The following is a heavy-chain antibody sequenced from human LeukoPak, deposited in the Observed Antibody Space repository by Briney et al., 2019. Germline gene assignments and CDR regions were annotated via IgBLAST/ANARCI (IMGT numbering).Heavy chain of an antibody. D-gene: IGHD1-26*01. CDR2: ITSSGAYI. Sequence: GGSLRLSCAASGFTFSSYWMSWVRQSPGKGLEWVSSITSSGAYIYYADSVKSRFTISRDNAKNSLSLQMNSLRAEDTAVYYCARDPYNGNYGDYYYYCMDVWGKGTTVTISS. J-gene: IGHJ6*03. CDR1: GFTFSSYW. CDR3: ARDPYNGNYGDYYYYCMDV. V-gene: IGHV3-21*01.